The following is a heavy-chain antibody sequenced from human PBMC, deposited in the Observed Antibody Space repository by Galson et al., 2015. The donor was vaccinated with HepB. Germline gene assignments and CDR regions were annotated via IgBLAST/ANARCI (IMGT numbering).Heavy chain of an antibody. J-gene: IGHJ4*02. V-gene: IGHV1-69*13. CDR2: IIPIFGTA. Sequence: SVKVSCKASGGTFSSYAISWVRQAPGQGLEWMGGIIPIFGTANYAQKFQGRVTITADESTSTAYMELSSLRSEDTAVYYCARNYGSGSNFFDYWGQGTLVTVSS. D-gene: IGHD3-10*01. CDR3: ARNYGSGSNFFDY. CDR1: GGTFSSYA.